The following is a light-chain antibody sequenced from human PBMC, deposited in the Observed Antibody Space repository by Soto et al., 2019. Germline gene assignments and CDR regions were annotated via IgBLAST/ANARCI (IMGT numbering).Light chain of an antibody. Sequence: VLSHSPGTPALPTAEGATLSCRASQSVRSSYIAWYQQIPGKTPSLLIYGASTRATGIPDRFSGSGSGTHFTLTISRLEPGDFAVYYCQHFGGTTFTVGQGTRLEIK. CDR3: QHFGGTTFT. CDR2: GAS. CDR1: QSVRSSY. V-gene: IGKV3-20*01. J-gene: IGKJ5*01.